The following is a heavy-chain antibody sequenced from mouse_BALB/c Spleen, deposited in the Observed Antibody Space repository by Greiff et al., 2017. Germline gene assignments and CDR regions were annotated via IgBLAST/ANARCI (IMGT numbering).Heavy chain of an antibody. Sequence: EVQLQESGGGLVKPGGSLKLSCAASGFAFSSYDMSWVRQTPEKRLEWVAYISSGGGSTYYPDTVKGRFTISRDNAKNTLYLQMSSLKSEDTAMYYCARHGYYYGSSPYWYFDVWGAGTTVTVSS. CDR1: GFAFSSYD. CDR3: ARHGYYYGSSPYWYFDV. CDR2: ISSGGGST. J-gene: IGHJ1*01. V-gene: IGHV5-12-1*01. D-gene: IGHD1-1*01.